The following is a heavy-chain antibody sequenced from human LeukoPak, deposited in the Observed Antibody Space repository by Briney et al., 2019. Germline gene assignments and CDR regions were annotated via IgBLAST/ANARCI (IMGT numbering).Heavy chain of an antibody. J-gene: IGHJ3*02. CDR1: GFTFSNYY. CDR3: AREGIVPAGDDASDI. Sequence: PGGSLRLSCAASGFTFSNYYMTWVRQAPGKGLEWVANIRQDGRDKFYVDSVKGRFTISRDNAKSTLYLQMNSLRDEDTAVYYCAREGIVPAGDDASDIWGQGTMVTVSS. CDR2: IRQDGRDK. D-gene: IGHD1-26*01. V-gene: IGHV3-7*01.